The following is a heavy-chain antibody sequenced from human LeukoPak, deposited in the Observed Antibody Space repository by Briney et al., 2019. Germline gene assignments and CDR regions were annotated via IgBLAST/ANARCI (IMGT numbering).Heavy chain of an antibody. CDR1: GFTFSSYS. Sequence: PGGSLRLSCAASGFTFSSYSMNWVRQAPGKGLEWVSFISSSSTYIYYADSAKGRFTISRDNAKNSLFLQMYSLRAEDTAVYYCARDPGYCSDNSCYGSWFDPWGQGTLVTVSS. CDR3: ARDPGYCSDNSCYGSWFDP. V-gene: IGHV3-21*01. D-gene: IGHD2-2*01. J-gene: IGHJ5*02. CDR2: ISSSSTYI.